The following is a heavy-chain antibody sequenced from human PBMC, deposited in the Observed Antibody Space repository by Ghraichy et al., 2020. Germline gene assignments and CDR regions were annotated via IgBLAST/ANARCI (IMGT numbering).Heavy chain of an antibody. Sequence: GGSLRLSCTASGFTFSSYSMNWVRQAPGKGLEWVSSISSSSSYKYYADSVKGRFTISRDNAKTSLYLQMKSLRAEDTAVYYCARQAALGSGWSSDYWGQGTLVTVSS. V-gene: IGHV3-21*01. J-gene: IGHJ4*02. D-gene: IGHD6-19*01. CDR3: ARQAALGSGWSSDY. CDR2: ISSSSSYK. CDR1: GFTFSSYS.